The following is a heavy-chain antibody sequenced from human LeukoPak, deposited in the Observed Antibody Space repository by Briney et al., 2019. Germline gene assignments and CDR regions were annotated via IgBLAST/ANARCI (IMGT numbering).Heavy chain of an antibody. CDR2: IYLGDSDT. CDR1: GYILTTYW. V-gene: IGHV5-51*01. CDR3: ARSLRRTRLDAFDI. Sequence: GESLQISCQVSGYILTTYWIGWVRQLPGKGLEWMGIIYLGDSDTRYSPSFQGQVTISADKSINTAYVQWRSLKASDTAMYYCARSLRRTRLDAFDIWGQGTMVTVSS. D-gene: IGHD6-19*01. J-gene: IGHJ3*02.